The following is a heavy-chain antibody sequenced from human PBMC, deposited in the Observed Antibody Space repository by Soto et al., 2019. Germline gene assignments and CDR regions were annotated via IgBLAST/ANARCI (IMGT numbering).Heavy chain of an antibody. CDR2: IKTDGSST. CDR1: GFTFSSYW. D-gene: IGHD4-17*01. CDR3: AKDDSTVTTFVLLDY. V-gene: IGHV3-74*01. J-gene: IGHJ4*02. Sequence: GGSLRLSCAASGFTFSSYWMHWVRQAPGKGLVWVSRIKTDGSSTSYADSVKGRFTISRDNAKNTLYLQINSLRAEDTAVYYCAKDDSTVTTFVLLDYWGQGTLVTVSS.